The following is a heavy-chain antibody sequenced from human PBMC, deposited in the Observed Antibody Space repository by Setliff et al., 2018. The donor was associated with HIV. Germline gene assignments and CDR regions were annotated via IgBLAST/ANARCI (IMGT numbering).Heavy chain of an antibody. D-gene: IGHD4-17*01. J-gene: IGHJ3*02. CDR1: GYTFTAFG. Sequence: VASVKVSCKASGYTFTAFGMNWLRQAPGQGPEWMGWISTYNGNTNYAQKFQGRVTVTTDTSTSTVYMELRSLRSDDTAVYYCAKDPSVTVTTIWGQGTMVTVSS. V-gene: IGHV1-18*01. CDR3: AKDPSVTVTTI. CDR2: ISTYNGNT.